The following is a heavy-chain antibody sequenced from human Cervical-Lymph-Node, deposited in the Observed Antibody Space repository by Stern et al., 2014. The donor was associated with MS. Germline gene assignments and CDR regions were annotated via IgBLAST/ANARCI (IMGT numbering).Heavy chain of an antibody. D-gene: IGHD3-16*01. V-gene: IGHV1-18*01. CDR3: ARTYVRAFDY. Sequence: VQLGQSGSEVKKPGASVKVSCKASGYTFTNYGITWVRQAPGRGLEWMGWISAYNGDTNYAQNLQGRVTMTTDRSMTTAYMEVRSLRSDDTAVYYCARTYVRAFDYWGQGSLVTVSS. CDR1: GYTFTNYG. CDR2: ISAYNGDT. J-gene: IGHJ4*02.